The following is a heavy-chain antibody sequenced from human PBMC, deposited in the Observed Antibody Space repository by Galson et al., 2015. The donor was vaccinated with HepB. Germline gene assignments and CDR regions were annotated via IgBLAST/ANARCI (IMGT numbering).Heavy chain of an antibody. D-gene: IGHD3-3*01. V-gene: IGHV4-31*03. CDR2: IYYSGST. J-gene: IGHJ6*02. CDR3: ARDRVGFLEDTPPPGMDV. Sequence: TLSLTCTVSGGSISRGGYYWSWIRQHPGKGLEWIGYIYYSGSTYYNPSLKSRVTISVDTSKNQFSLKLSSVTAADTAVYYCARDRVGFLEDTPPPGMDVWGQGTTVTVSS. CDR1: GGSISRGGYY.